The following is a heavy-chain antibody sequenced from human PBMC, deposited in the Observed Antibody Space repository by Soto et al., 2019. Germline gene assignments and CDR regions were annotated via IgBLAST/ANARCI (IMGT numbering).Heavy chain of an antibody. J-gene: IGHJ4*02. Sequence: PGGSLRLSCAASGFTFSSYGMHWVRQAPGKGLEWVAVIWYDGSNKYYADSVKGRFTISRDNSKNTLYLQMNSLRAEDTAVYYCERLYYDSSGYRHFDYWGQGTLVTVYS. CDR3: ERLYYDSSGYRHFDY. D-gene: IGHD3-22*01. CDR1: GFTFSSYG. CDR2: IWYDGSNK. V-gene: IGHV3-33*01.